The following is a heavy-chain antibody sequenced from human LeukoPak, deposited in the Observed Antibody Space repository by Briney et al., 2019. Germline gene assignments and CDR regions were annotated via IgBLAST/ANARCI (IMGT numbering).Heavy chain of an antibody. CDR2: ISAYNGNT. Sequence: GASMKVSCKASGYTFTSYGISWVRQAPGQGLEWMGWISAYNGNTNYAQKLQGRVTMTTDTSTSTAYMELRSLRSDDTAVYYCARVPMIVVVTLYNWFDPWGQGTLVTVSS. V-gene: IGHV1-18*01. J-gene: IGHJ5*02. D-gene: IGHD3-22*01. CDR3: ARVPMIVVVTLYNWFDP. CDR1: GYTFTSYG.